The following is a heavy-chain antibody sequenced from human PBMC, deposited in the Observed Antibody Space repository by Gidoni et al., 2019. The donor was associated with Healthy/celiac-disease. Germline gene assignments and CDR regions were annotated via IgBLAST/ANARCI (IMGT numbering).Heavy chain of an antibody. CDR2: ISYDGSNK. CDR3: ARGAPYYYDSSGYSGYFDY. D-gene: IGHD3-22*01. CDR1: GFTFSSYA. Sequence: QVQLVESGGGVVQPGRSLRLSCAASGFTFSSYAMHWVRQAPGKGLEWVAVISYDGSNKYYADSVKGRFTISRDNSKNTLYLQMNSLRAEDTAVYYCARGAPYYYDSSGYSGYFDYWGQGTLVTVSS. V-gene: IGHV3-30*01. J-gene: IGHJ4*02.